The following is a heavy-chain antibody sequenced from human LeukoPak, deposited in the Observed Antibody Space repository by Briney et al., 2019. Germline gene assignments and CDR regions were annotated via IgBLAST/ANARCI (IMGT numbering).Heavy chain of an antibody. Sequence: PGGSLRLSCAASGFTFSDHDMDWVRQAPGKGLEWVGRTSNKANSYTTEYAASVKGRFTISRHDSKNSLYLQMNSLKTEDTAVYHCVTGNRFDFWGQGTLVTVSS. CDR1: GFTFSDHD. CDR2: TSNKANSYTT. V-gene: IGHV3-72*01. D-gene: IGHD1-20*01. J-gene: IGHJ4*02. CDR3: VTGNRFDF.